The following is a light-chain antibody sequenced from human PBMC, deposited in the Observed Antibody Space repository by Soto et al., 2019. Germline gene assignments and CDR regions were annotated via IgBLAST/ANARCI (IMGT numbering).Light chain of an antibody. CDR1: QSISSY. J-gene: IGKJ5*01. CDR3: QQSYSTPIT. CDR2: AAS. V-gene: IGKV1-39*01. Sequence: DIQMTQSPSSLSSSVGDRVTITCRTSQSISSYLNWYQQKPGEAPKLLIYAASSLQGGVPSRFSGSGSETDFTLTISSLQPEDFATYYCQQSYSTPITFGQGTRLEIK.